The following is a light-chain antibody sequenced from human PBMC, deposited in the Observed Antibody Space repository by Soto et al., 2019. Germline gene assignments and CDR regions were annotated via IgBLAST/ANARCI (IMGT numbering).Light chain of an antibody. J-gene: IGKJ5*01. CDR3: QQYNHWPPIT. Sequence: EIMMTQSPATLSVSPGERATLSCRASQSVGNNIAWYQQKPGQTPRLLIYYASTRATGIPARFSGSGSGTEFTLTISSLQSEDFALYYCQQYNHWPPITFGQGTRLEIK. CDR1: QSVGNN. CDR2: YAS. V-gene: IGKV3-15*01.